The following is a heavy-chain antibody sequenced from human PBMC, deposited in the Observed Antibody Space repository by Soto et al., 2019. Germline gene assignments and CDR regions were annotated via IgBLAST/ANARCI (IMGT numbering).Heavy chain of an antibody. J-gene: IGHJ5*02. CDR1: GYTFTSYG. D-gene: IGHD3-22*01. Sequence: VSVKVSCKASGYTFTSYGISWVRQAPGQGLEWMGWISAYNGNTNYAQKLQGRVTMTTDTSTSTAYMELRSLRSDDTAVYYCARVKTSGYHNWFDPWGQGTLVTVSS. CDR2: ISAYNGNT. V-gene: IGHV1-18*01. CDR3: ARVKTSGYHNWFDP.